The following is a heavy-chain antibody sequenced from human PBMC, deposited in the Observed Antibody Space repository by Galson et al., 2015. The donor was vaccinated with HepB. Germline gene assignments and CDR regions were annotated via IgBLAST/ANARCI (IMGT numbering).Heavy chain of an antibody. CDR1: GSTFSRYD. CDR2: IGTASDT. CDR3: RSY. V-gene: IGHV3-13*01. D-gene: IGHD5-24*01. Sequence: SLRLSCARSGSTFSRYDMHWGRQATGKGLEWVSGIGTASDTYYPGSVKGRFTISRENAKNCLYLQMNSLRGGDTAGYYERSYWGQGTLVTVS. J-gene: IGHJ4*02.